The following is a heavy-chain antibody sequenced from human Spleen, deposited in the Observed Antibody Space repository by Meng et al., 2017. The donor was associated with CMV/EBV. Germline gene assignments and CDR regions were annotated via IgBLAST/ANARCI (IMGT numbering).Heavy chain of an antibody. Sequence: SGYTFTNYYVNWVRQVHGQGLEWMAIINPSDDSTNYAQKCQGRLAMTSDSSTSTVFMELSSLTADDTAVYYCARGATGTTRLDYYFDHWGQGTLVTVSS. CDR2: INPSDDST. CDR3: ARGATGTTRLDYYFDH. V-gene: IGHV1-46*01. D-gene: IGHD1-1*01. CDR1: GYTFTNYY. J-gene: IGHJ4*02.